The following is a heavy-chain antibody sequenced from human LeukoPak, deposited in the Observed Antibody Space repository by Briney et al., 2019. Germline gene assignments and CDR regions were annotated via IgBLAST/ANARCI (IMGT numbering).Heavy chain of an antibody. V-gene: IGHV3-74*01. CDR3: ATVRSGSWDWFDP. Sequence: HPGGSLRLSCAASGFTFSSYWMHWVRQAPGKGLVWVSRINGDGSTTTYVDSVKGRFTIYRDNAKNTVYLQMNSLRVEDTAVYYCATVRSGSWDWFDPWGQGTLVTVSS. J-gene: IGHJ5*02. CDR1: GFTFSSYW. D-gene: IGHD3-10*01. CDR2: INGDGSTT.